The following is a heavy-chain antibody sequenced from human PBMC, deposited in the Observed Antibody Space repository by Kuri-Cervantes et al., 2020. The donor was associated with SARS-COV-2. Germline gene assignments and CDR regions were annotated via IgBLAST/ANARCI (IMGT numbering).Heavy chain of an antibody. CDR1: GGSVSSNY. CDR2: IYSGGST. Sequence: ETLSLTCTVSGGSVSSNYMSWVRQAPGKGLEWVSVIYSGGSTYYADSVKGRFTISRDNSKNTLYLQMNSLRAEDTAVYYCARDRGYGSGSYSDYWGQGTRVTVSS. D-gene: IGHD3-10*01. J-gene: IGHJ4*02. CDR3: ARDRGYGSGSYSDY. V-gene: IGHV3-53*01.